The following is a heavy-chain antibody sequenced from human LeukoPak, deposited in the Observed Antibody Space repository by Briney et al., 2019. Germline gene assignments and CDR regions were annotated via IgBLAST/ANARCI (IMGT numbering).Heavy chain of an antibody. D-gene: IGHD6-6*01. CDR1: GFSFSGHW. J-gene: IGHJ4*02. V-gene: IGHV3-74*01. CDR2: SSPTGSTT. Sequence: PGGSLGLSCTASGFSFSGHWMHWARQLPGKGLVWVSRSSPTGSTTSYADSVKGRFTVSRDNAKNTLYLQVNNLRAEDTAVYYCARGPNSNWSGLDFWGQGTLLTVSS. CDR3: ARGPNSNWSGLDF.